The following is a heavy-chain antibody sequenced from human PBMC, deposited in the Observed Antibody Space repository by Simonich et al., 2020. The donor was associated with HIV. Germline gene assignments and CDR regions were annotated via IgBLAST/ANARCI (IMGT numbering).Heavy chain of an antibody. V-gene: IGHV1-2*02. J-gene: IGHJ4*02. CDR1: GYPFTDYY. CDR2: SNPSTGDT. Sequence: QVQLVQSGAEVKKPGASVKVSCKASGYPFTDYYMNWVRQAPGHGLGWRGWSNPSTGDTNYAQNVQGRVTMTRDTSISTAYMELSRLRSDDTAVYYCARRTGVGRGFDYWGQGTLVTVSS. D-gene: IGHD7-27*01. CDR3: ARRTGVGRGFDY.